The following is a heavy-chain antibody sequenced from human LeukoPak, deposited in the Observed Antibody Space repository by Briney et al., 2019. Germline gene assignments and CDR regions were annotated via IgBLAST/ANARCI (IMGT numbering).Heavy chain of an antibody. CDR3: ARDGYGILTGSQLYYFDY. V-gene: IGHV4-4*07. CDR1: GGSISSYY. D-gene: IGHD3-9*01. CDR2: IYSSGST. J-gene: IGHJ4*02. Sequence: PSGTLSLTCTVSGGSISSYYWSWIRQSAGKGLEWIGRIYSSGSTNYNPSLKSRVTMSVDTSKSQFSLKLSSVTAADTAVYYCARDGYGILTGSQLYYFDYWGQGTLVTVSS.